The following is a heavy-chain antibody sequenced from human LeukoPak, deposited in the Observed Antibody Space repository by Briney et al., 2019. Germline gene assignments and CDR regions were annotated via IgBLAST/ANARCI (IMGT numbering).Heavy chain of an antibody. V-gene: IGHV4-59*08. CDR1: GGSISSYY. Sequence: SETLSLTCTVSGGSISSYYWSWIRQPPGKGLEWIGYIYYSGSTNYNPSLKSRVTISADTSRNQFSLRLTSVTAADTAVYYCARSNWNEYFDNWGQGTLVTVSS. CDR2: IYYSGST. CDR3: ARSNWNEYFDN. D-gene: IGHD1-20*01. J-gene: IGHJ4*02.